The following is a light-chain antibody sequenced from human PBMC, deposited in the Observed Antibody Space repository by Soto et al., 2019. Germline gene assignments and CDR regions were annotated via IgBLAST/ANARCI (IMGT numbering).Light chain of an antibody. CDR2: RDS. Sequence: SSELTQPLSVSVALGQTARITCGGNNIGSKNVHWYQQKPGQAPVLVIYRDSNRPSGIPERFSGSNSGNTATLTISRAQAGDEADYYCQVWDSSTGLFGGGTKLTVL. CDR3: QVWDSSTGL. V-gene: IGLV3-9*01. J-gene: IGLJ2*01. CDR1: NIGSKN.